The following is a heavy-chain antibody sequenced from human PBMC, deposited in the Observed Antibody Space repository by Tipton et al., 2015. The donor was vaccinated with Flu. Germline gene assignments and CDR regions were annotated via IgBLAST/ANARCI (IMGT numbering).Heavy chain of an antibody. Sequence: TLSLTCTVSGGSISSGSYYWSWIRQPAGKGLEWIGRIHTSGSTNYNPSLKSRVTISVDTSKNQFSLKLSSVTAADTAVYYCARDRVGAYSGFDPWGQGTLVTVSS. CDR1: GGSISSGSYY. J-gene: IGHJ5*02. V-gene: IGHV4-61*02. D-gene: IGHD4-17*01. CDR3: ARDRVGAYSGFDP. CDR2: IHTSGST.